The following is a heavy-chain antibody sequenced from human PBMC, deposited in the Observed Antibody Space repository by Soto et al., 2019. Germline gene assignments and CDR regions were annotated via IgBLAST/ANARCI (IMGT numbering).Heavy chain of an antibody. D-gene: IGHD3-10*01. CDR2: INVDGSNT. CDR1: GFTFRDYS. V-gene: IGHV3-74*01. J-gene: IGHJ4*02. Sequence: GGSLRLSCAASGFTFRDYSMSWVRQAPGKGLVWVARINVDGSNTGYADSVKGRFTISRDNAKNTVFLQMNSLRAEDTAVYYCARGLRDYWGQGTLVTVS. CDR3: ARGLRDY.